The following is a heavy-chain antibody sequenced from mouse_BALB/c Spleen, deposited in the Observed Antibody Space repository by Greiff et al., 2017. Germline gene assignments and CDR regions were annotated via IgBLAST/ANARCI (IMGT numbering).Heavy chain of an antibody. V-gene: IGHV4-2*02. Sequence: EVKLVESGGGLVQPGGSLNLSCAASGFDFSRYWMSWARQAPGKGQEWIGEINPGSSTINYTPSLKDKFIISRDNAKNTLYLQMSKVRSEDTALYYCARLNYRYGYAMDYWGQGTSVTVSS. CDR2: INPGSSTI. CDR1: GFDFSRYW. CDR3: ARLNYRYGYAMDY. D-gene: IGHD2-14*01. J-gene: IGHJ4*01.